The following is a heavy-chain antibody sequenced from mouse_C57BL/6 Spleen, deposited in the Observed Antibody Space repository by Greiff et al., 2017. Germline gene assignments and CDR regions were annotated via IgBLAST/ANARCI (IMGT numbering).Heavy chain of an antibody. Sequence: DVKLVESGEGLVKPGGSLKLSCAASGFTFSSYAMSWVRQTPEKRLEWVAYISSGGDYIYYAATVKGRFTITRDNDRNTLYLQMSSLKSEDTAMYYCTRESITTSYFDVWGTGTTVTVSS. J-gene: IGHJ1*03. CDR3: TRESITTSYFDV. V-gene: IGHV5-9-1*02. D-gene: IGHD1-1*01. CDR2: ISSGGDYI. CDR1: GFTFSSYA.